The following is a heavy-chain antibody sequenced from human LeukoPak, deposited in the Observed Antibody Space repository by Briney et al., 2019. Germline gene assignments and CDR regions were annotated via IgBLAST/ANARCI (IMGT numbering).Heavy chain of an antibody. V-gene: IGHV3-48*01. J-gene: IGHJ6*03. CDR2: ISSSSSSI. CDR1: RFTFSTYS. Sequence: GGSLRLSCAASRFTFSTYSMNWVRQAPGKGLEWVSYISSSSSSIYYADSVKGRFTISRDNAKNSLYLQMNSLRAEDTAVYYCARVIVFRGYMDVWGKGTTVTVPS. D-gene: IGHD1-26*01. CDR3: ARVIVFRGYMDV.